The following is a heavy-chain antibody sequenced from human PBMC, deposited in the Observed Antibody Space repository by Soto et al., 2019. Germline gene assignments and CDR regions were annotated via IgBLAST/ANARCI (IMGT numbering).Heavy chain of an antibody. Sequence: SETLSLTCAVSGASVRSYHWSWIRQAAVNGLEWIGLVYLSGNTDYNPSLKSRLAMSIDTSKNQVSLKLSSVTAADTAVYFCAREGGESSDGLYYFDSWGQGSLVTVSS. J-gene: IGHJ4*02. CDR2: VYLSGNT. D-gene: IGHD3-16*01. V-gene: IGHV4-4*07. CDR1: GASVRSYH. CDR3: AREGGESSDGLYYFDS.